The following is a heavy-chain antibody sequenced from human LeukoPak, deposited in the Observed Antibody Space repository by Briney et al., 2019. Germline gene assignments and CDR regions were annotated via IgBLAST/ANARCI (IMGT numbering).Heavy chain of an antibody. CDR3: ARGSRYMAARLWGFDY. CDR2: IYYSGST. J-gene: IGHJ4*02. D-gene: IGHD6-6*01. CDR1: GGSISSYY. Sequence: SETLSLTCTVSGGSISSYYWSWIRQPPGKGLEWIGYIYYSGSTNYNPSLKSRVTISVDTSKNQISLKLSSVTAADTAVYYCARGSRYMAARLWGFDYWGQGTLVTVSS. V-gene: IGHV4-59*01.